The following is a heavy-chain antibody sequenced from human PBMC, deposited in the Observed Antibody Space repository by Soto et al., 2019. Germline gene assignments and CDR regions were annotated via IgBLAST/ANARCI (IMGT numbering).Heavy chain of an antibody. D-gene: IGHD3-22*01. V-gene: IGHV3-23*01. CDR2: ISGSGGGT. CDR1: GFTFSSYA. CDR3: AKPHSIYYDSSGYFDY. J-gene: IGHJ4*02. Sequence: PGGSLRLSCAASGFTFSSYAMSWVRQAPGKGLEWVSAISGSGGGTYYADSVKGRFTISRDNSKSTLYLQMNSLRAEDTAVYYCAKPHSIYYDSSGYFDYWGQGTLVTVSS.